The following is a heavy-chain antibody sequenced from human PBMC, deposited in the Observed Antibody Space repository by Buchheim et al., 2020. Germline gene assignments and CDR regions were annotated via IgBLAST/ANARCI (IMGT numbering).Heavy chain of an antibody. J-gene: IGHJ6*03. D-gene: IGHD2-21*02. CDR1: GGTFSSYA. Sequence: QVQLVQSGAEVKKPGSSVKVSCKASGGTFSSYAISWVRQAPGQGLEWMGGIIPIFGTANYAQKFQGRVTITADKSTSTAYMELSSLRSEDTAVYYCARVGGGCGGDCYHYYYYYYYMDVWGKGTT. CDR2: IIPIFGTA. CDR3: ARVGGGCGGDCYHYYYYYYYMDV. V-gene: IGHV1-69*06.